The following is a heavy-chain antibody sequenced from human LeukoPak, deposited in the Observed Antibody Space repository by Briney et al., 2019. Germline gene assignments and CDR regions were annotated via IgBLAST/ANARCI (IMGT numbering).Heavy chain of an antibody. J-gene: IGHJ4*02. CDR1: GGSFSSATYF. CDR3: ITGFGDPSSIDY. V-gene: IGHV4-39*02. Sequence: SETLSLTCSASGGSFSSATYFWGWVRQPPGKGLEWIGTLSYSGTAYYSPSLRGRLTISVDRSKNPFSLNLTSVTAADTAVYYSITGFGDPSSIDYWGPGILVTVPP. D-gene: IGHD3-10*01. CDR2: LSYSGTA.